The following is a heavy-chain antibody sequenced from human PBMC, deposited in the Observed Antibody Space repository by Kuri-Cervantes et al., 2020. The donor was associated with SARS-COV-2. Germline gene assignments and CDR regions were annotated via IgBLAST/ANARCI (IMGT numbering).Heavy chain of an antibody. CDR3: ERRSCDGGSCYSP. Sequence: GESLRLSSKASGYTFSSHWIGWVRQLPGNGMEWIGIIYPTDTDTRYSPSFQGQVTISVDESISTAYLQWSSLQASDTAIYYCERRSCDGGSCYSPWGQGTLVTVSS. J-gene: IGHJ5*02. CDR1: GYTFSSHW. V-gene: IGHV5-51*01. CDR2: IYPTDTDT. D-gene: IGHD2-15*01.